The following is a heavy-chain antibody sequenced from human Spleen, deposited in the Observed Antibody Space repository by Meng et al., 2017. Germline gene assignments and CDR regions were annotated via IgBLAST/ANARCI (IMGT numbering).Heavy chain of an antibody. CDR3: TIYTSGHI. Sequence: GESLKISCAASGFTFSNAWMSWVRQAPGKGLDWVGRIRRRTDGGTTDYAAPVKGRFVISRDDSKNTLYLQMNSLKTEDTALYYCTIYTSGHIWGQGTMVTVSS. CDR1: GFTFSNAW. D-gene: IGHD6-19*01. J-gene: IGHJ3*02. V-gene: IGHV3-15*01. CDR2: IRRRTDGGTT.